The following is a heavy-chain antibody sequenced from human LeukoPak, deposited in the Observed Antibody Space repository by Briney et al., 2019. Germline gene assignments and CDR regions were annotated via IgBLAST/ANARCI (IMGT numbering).Heavy chain of an antibody. V-gene: IGHV1-18*01. Sequence: ASVKVSCKASGYTFTSYGISWVRQAPGQGLEWMGWISAYNGNTNYAQKLQGRVTMTTDTSTSTAYMELRSLRADDTAVYYCARASGDYYNPPFDYWGQGTLVTVSS. CDR2: ISAYNGNT. D-gene: IGHD1-26*01. J-gene: IGHJ4*02. CDR3: ARASGDYYNPPFDY. CDR1: GYTFTSYG.